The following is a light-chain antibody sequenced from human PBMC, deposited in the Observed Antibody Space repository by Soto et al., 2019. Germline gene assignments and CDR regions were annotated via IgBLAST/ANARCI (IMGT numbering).Light chain of an antibody. J-gene: IGKJ1*01. CDR2: GAS. V-gene: IGKV3-20*01. CDR1: QSVSSSY. Sequence: VLTQSPGTLSLSPGERATLSCRASQSVSSSYLAWYQHKPGQAPRLLIYGASSRATGIPDRFSGSGSGTDFTVTISRLEPEDFEVYFCQQYGSPRTFGQGTKVEI. CDR3: QQYGSPRT.